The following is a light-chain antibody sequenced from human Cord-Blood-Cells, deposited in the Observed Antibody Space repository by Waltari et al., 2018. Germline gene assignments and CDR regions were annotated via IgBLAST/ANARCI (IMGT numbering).Light chain of an antibody. CDR2: KAS. CDR3: QQYNSYSLT. V-gene: IGKV1-5*03. Sequence: DIQMTQSPSTLSASVADRVTLTCRASQSISSWLAWYQQKPGKAPKLLIYKASSLESGVPSRFSGSGSGTEFTLTISSLQPDDFATYYCQQYNSYSLTFGGGTKVEIK. J-gene: IGKJ4*01. CDR1: QSISSW.